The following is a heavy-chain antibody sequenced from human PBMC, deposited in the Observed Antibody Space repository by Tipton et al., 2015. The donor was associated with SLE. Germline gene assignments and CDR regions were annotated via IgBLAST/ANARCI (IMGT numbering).Heavy chain of an antibody. V-gene: IGHV4-4*08. CDR2: IYTSGRT. CDR3: ARNPITMVRGVIPGAFDI. J-gene: IGHJ3*02. Sequence: TLSLTCTASGGSISSYYWSWIRPPPGKGLAWIGYIYTSGRTNYNPSLKSRVTISVDTSKNQFSLKLSSVTAADTAVYYCARNPITMVRGVIPGAFDIWGQGTMVTVSS. CDR1: GGSISSYY. D-gene: IGHD3-10*01.